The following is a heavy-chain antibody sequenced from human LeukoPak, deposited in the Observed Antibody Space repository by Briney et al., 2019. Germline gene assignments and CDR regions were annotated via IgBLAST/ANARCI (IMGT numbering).Heavy chain of an antibody. Sequence: SETLSLTCTVSGGSISSYSWSWIRQPPGKGLEWIGYISYSGSTNYNPSLKSRVTISVDTSKNQFSLKLSSVTAADTAVYYCARDEIFGAFDIWGQGTMVTVSS. D-gene: IGHD3-3*01. CDR1: GGSISSYS. CDR2: ISYSGST. CDR3: ARDEIFGAFDI. V-gene: IGHV4-59*01. J-gene: IGHJ3*02.